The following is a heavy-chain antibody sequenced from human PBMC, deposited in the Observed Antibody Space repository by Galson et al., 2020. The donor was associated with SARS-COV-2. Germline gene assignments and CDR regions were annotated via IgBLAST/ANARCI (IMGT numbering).Heavy chain of an antibody. CDR2: IYYAGGT. J-gene: IGHJ4*02. Sequence: SETLSLTCAVSGGSISSGGYSWSCIRQPPGKGLEWLGYIYYAGGTYYNPSLKSRLTISVDTSKNQFFLKLSSVTAADTAVYYCVRDFDYWGQGTLVTVSS. V-gene: IGHV4-30-4*07. CDR3: VRDFDY. CDR1: GGSISSGGYS.